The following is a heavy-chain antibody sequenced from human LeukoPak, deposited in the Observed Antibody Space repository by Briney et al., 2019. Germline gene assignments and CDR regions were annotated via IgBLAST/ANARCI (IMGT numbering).Heavy chain of an antibody. V-gene: IGHV1-18*04. Sequence: ASVKVSCKASGYTFTSYGISWVRQAPGQGLEWMGCISAYNGNTNYAQKLQGRVTMTTDTSTSTAYMELRSLRSDDTAVYYCARGRHFGLDILTGPLDYWGQGTLVTVSS. J-gene: IGHJ4*02. D-gene: IGHD3-9*01. CDR2: ISAYNGNT. CDR3: ARGRHFGLDILTGPLDY. CDR1: GYTFTSYG.